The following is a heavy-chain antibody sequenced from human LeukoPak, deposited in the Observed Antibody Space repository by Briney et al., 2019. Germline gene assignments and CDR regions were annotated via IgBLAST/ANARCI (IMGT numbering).Heavy chain of an antibody. CDR2: INHSGST. CDR3: ARELDFWSGSSP. J-gene: IGHJ5*02. Sequence: PSETLSLTCAVYGGSFSGYYWSWIRQPPGKGLEWIGEINHSGSTNYNPSLKSRVTISVDTSKNQFSLKLSSVTAADTAVYYCARELDFWSGSSPWGQGTLVTVSS. D-gene: IGHD3-3*01. CDR1: GGSFSGYY. V-gene: IGHV4-34*01.